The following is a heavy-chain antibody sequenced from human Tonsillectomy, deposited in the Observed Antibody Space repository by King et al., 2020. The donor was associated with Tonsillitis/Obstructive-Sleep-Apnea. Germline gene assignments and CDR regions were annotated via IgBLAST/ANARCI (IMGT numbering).Heavy chain of an antibody. V-gene: IGHV3-30*01. CDR1: GFTFSSYA. Sequence: VQLVESGGGVVQPGRSLRLSCAASGFTFSSYAVHWVRQAPGKGLEWVALISYVGSNKYFADSVKGRFTFSRDNSKNTRYLQMNSLGAEDAAVYYCARDYCSGGSSYHDYWGQGTLVTVSS. D-gene: IGHD2-15*01. J-gene: IGHJ4*02. CDR3: ARDYCSGGSSYHDY. CDR2: ISYVGSNK.